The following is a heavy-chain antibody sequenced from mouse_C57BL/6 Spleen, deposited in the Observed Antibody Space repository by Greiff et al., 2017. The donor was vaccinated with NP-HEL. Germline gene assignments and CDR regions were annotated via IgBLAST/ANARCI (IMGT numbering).Heavy chain of an antibody. CDR3: ATGDAVVATDYAMDY. J-gene: IGHJ4*01. Sequence: QVQLQQPGAELVKPGASVEMSCKASGYTFTSYWITWVKQRPGQGLEWIGDIYPGSGSTNYNEKFKSKATLTVDTSSSTAYMQLSSLTSEDLAVYYCATGDAVVATDYAMDYGGQGTSVTVSS. V-gene: IGHV1-55*01. D-gene: IGHD1-1*01. CDR1: GYTFTSYW. CDR2: IYPGSGST.